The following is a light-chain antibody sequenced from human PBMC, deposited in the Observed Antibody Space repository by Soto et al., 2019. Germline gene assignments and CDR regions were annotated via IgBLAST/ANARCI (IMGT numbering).Light chain of an antibody. CDR3: QQYGSSPFT. V-gene: IGKV3-20*01. J-gene: IGKJ5*01. CDR1: QSVSSSY. Sequence: EIELTQSPGTLSLSPGDRATISCRASQSVSSSYLAWYQQKPGQAPRLLIYAASSMATGIPDRFSGSGSGTDFTLTISRLEPEDFAAYYCQQYGSSPFTFGQGTRLEN. CDR2: AAS.